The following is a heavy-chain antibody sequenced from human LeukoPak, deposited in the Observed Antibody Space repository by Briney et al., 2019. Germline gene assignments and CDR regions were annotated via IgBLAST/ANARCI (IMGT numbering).Heavy chain of an antibody. CDR2: IYGDGSFT. J-gene: IGHJ4*02. Sequence: PGGSLRLSCAASGFTFSNFWMHWVRQAPGKGLVWVALIYGDGSFTRYADSVKGRFTISRDNAKNTVYLQMNSLRVEDTAVYYCAREDTMIVVDQNGMDYWGQGTLVTVSS. D-gene: IGHD3-22*01. V-gene: IGHV3-74*01. CDR1: GFTFSNFW. CDR3: AREDTMIVVDQNGMDY.